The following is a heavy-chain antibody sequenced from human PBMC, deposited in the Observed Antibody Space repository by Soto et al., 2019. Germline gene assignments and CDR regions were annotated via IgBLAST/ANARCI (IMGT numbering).Heavy chain of an antibody. J-gene: IGHJ6*03. CDR1: GFTFSSYA. D-gene: IGHD4-17*01. Sequence: GGSLRLSCAASGFTFSSYAMSWVRQAPGKGLEWVSAISGSGGSTYYADSVKGRFTISRDNSKNTLYLQMNSLRAEDTAVYYCAKSLGYGDYNTYYYYYMDVWGKGTTVTVSS. V-gene: IGHV3-23*01. CDR3: AKSLGYGDYNTYYYYYMDV. CDR2: ISGSGGST.